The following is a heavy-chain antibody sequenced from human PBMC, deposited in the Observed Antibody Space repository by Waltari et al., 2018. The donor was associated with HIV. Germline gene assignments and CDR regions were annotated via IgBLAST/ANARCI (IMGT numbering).Heavy chain of an antibody. CDR3: ARDHATIFGGGGRDYGMDV. J-gene: IGHJ6*02. Sequence: QVQLQESGPGLVKPSQTLSLTCTVSGGSIRSGGYYWRWLRTHPGKGLEWIGYIYYSGSTYYNPSLKSRVTISVDTSKNQFSLKLSSVTAADTAVYYCARDHATIFGGGGRDYGMDVWGQGITVTVSS. V-gene: IGHV4-31*03. CDR1: GGSIRSGGYY. D-gene: IGHD3-3*01. CDR2: IYYSGST.